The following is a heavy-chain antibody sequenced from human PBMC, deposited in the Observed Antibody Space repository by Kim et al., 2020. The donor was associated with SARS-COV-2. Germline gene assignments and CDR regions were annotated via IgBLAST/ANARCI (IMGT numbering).Heavy chain of an antibody. J-gene: IGHJ4*02. CDR1: GFTFSSYA. D-gene: IGHD3-22*01. Sequence: GGSMRLSCAASGFTFSSYAMSWVRQAPGKGLEWVSAISGSGGSTYYADSVKGRLTISRDNSKNTLYLQMNSLRAEDTAVYYCAKDTNYYDSSGHLDYWGQGTLVTVSS. CDR2: ISGSGGST. CDR3: AKDTNYYDSSGHLDY. V-gene: IGHV3-23*01.